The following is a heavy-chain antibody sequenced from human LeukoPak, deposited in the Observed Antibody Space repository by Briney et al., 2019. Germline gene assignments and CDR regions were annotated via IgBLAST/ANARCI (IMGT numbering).Heavy chain of an antibody. Sequence: ASVRVSCKASGYTFTSYYMHWVRQAPGQGLEWMGIINPSGGSTSYAQKFQGRVTITADKSTSTAYMELSSLRSEDTAVYYCARGPVEQQLPKGYYMDVWGKGTTVTVSS. CDR2: INPSGGST. D-gene: IGHD6-13*01. J-gene: IGHJ6*03. CDR3: ARGPVEQQLPKGYYMDV. V-gene: IGHV1-46*01. CDR1: GYTFTSYY.